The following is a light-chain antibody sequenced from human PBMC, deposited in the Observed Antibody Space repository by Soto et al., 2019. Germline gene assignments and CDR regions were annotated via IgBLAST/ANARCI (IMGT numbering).Light chain of an antibody. CDR2: GTS. CDR1: QSVSSSY. Sequence: EIGLTQSPGTLSLSPGERATLSCRASQSVSSSYLAWYQQKPGQAPRLLIYGTSSRATGIPDRFSGSGSGTDVTLTISRLEPEDFAVYYCQQYGSSRPWTFGQGTKVEIK. V-gene: IGKV3-20*01. J-gene: IGKJ1*01. CDR3: QQYGSSRPWT.